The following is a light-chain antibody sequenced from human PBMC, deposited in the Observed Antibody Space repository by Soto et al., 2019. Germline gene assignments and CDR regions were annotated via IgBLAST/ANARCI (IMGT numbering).Light chain of an antibody. Sequence: DVQMTQSPSTLSASVGDRVTITCRASQSISSWLAWYQQEPGKAPKLLIYKASSLESGVPSRFSGSGSGTEFTLTINSLQPDDFATYYCQQYSTYLWTFGQGTKV. CDR3: QQYSTYLWT. CDR2: KAS. J-gene: IGKJ1*01. V-gene: IGKV1-5*03. CDR1: QSISSW.